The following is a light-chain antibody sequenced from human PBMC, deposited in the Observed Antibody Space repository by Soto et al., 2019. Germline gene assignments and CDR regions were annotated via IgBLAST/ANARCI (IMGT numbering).Light chain of an antibody. J-gene: IGKJ1*01. Sequence: EIVMTQSPATLSVSPGERATLSCRASQSVSSNLAWYQQKHGQAPSLLIYGASTRATGIAAWCSGSGSATDITLTSSSLPSEDFAVYYCQQYNNCGTLGQGTKVEIK. CDR3: QQYNNCGT. CDR2: GAS. CDR1: QSVSSN. V-gene: IGKV3-15*01.